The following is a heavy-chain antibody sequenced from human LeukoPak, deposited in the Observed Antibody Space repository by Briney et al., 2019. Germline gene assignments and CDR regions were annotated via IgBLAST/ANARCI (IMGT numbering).Heavy chain of an antibody. J-gene: IGHJ1*01. CDR2: ISGSGGST. CDR1: GFTFSSYA. Sequence: PGGSPRLSCAASGFTFSSYAMSWVRQAPGKGLEWVSAISGSGGSTYYADSVKGRFTISRDNSKNTLYLQMNSLRAEDTAVYYCAKGGAYCGGDCYDSEYFQHWGQGTLVTVSS. V-gene: IGHV3-23*01. D-gene: IGHD2-21*02. CDR3: AKGGAYCGGDCYDSEYFQH.